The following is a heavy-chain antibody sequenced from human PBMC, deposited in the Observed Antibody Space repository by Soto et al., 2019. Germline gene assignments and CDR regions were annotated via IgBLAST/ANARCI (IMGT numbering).Heavy chain of an antibody. J-gene: IGHJ6*02. CDR1: GYTFNGYY. D-gene: IGHD3-3*01. CDR3: ARDGPFDFWSGSSHYYYYYGMDV. Sequence: ASVKVSCKASGYTFNGYYMHWVRQAPGQGLEWMGWINPNSGGTNYAQKFQGWVTMTRDTSTSTVYMEMSSLRSEDTAVYYCARDGPFDFWSGSSHYYYYYGMDVWCQGTTVTVSS. CDR2: INPNSGGT. V-gene: IGHV1-2*04.